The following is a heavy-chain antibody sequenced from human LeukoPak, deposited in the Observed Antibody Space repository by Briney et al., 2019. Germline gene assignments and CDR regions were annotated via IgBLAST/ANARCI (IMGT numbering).Heavy chain of an antibody. CDR3: AKELSPLGYCTNGVCYPFDY. V-gene: IGHV3-9*01. CDR1: GFTFDDYA. Sequence: GRSLRLSCAASGFTFDDYAMHWVRQAPGKGLEWVSGISWNSGSIGYADSVKGRFTISRDNAKNSLYLQMNSLRAEDTAVYYCAKELSPLGYCTNGVCYPFDYWGQGTLVTVSS. CDR2: ISWNSGSI. D-gene: IGHD2-8*01. J-gene: IGHJ4*02.